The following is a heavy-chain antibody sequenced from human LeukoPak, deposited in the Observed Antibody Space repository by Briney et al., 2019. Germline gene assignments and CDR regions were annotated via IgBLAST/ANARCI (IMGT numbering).Heavy chain of an antibody. J-gene: IGHJ4*02. V-gene: IGHV4-59*01. CDR1: GGSISSYY. CDR2: IYYSGST. D-gene: IGHD3-22*01. CDR3: VKGSVYPPTYFDY. Sequence: PSETLSLTCTVSGGSISSYYWSWIRQPPGKGLEWIGYIYYSGSTNYNPSLKSRVTISVDTSKNQFSLKLSSVTAADTAVYYCVKGSVYPPTYFDYGGQGPLVTVSS.